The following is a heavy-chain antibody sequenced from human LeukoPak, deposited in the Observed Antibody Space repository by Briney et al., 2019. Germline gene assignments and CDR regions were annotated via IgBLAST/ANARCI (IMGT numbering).Heavy chain of an antibody. CDR3: ARGLTIYYFDY. V-gene: IGHV4-59*08. CDR2: INYSGST. CDR1: AGSITSQY. D-gene: IGHD3-3*02. Sequence: SETLSLTCTVSAGSITSQYWSWIRQPPGKGLEYIGYINYSGSTNYNPSLKSRVAISVDTSKNQFSLKLSSVTAADTAVYYCARGLTIYYFDYWGQGTLVTVSS. J-gene: IGHJ4*02.